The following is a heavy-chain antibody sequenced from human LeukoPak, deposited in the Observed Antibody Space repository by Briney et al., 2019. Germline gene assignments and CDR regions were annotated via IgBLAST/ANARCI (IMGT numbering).Heavy chain of an antibody. CDR1: GGSFSGYY. V-gene: IGHV4-34*01. Sequence: SETLSLTCAVYGGSFSGYYWSWIRQPPGKGLEWIGEINHSGSTNYNPSLKSRVTISVDTSKNQFSLKLSSVTAADTAVYYCARGLTAIVYWGQGTLVTVSS. J-gene: IGHJ4*02. D-gene: IGHD2-21*02. CDR3: ARGLTAIVY. CDR2: INHSGST.